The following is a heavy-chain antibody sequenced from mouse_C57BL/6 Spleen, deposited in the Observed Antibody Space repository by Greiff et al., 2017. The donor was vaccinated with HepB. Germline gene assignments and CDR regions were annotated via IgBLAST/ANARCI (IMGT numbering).Heavy chain of an antibody. CDR3: ARSDYSNYEDYFDY. Sequence: VQLQQSGPELVKPGASVKISCKASGYAFSSSWMNWVKQRPGKGLEWIGRIYPGDGDTNYNGKFKGKATLTADKSSSTAYMQLSSLTSEDSAVYFCARSDYSNYEDYFDYWGQGTTLTVSS. D-gene: IGHD2-5*01. CDR1: GYAFSSSW. V-gene: IGHV1-82*01. J-gene: IGHJ2*01. CDR2: IYPGDGDT.